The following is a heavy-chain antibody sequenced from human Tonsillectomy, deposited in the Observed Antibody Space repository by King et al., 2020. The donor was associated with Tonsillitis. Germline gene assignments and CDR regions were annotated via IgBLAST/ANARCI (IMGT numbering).Heavy chain of an antibody. J-gene: IGHJ6*03. CDR3: AKLLRSGYHLYYMDV. CDR2: ISDSAGGS. D-gene: IGHD3-3*01. V-gene: IGHV3-23*04. CDR1: GFTFSSFA. Sequence: VQLVESGGGLVQPGGSLRRSCAASGFTFSSFAMTWVRQAPGKGLEWVASISDSAGGSYYADSVNGRFTISRDNSKNTLYLQGNGLRAEDTAVYYCAKLLRSGYHLYYMDVWGKGTTVTVSS.